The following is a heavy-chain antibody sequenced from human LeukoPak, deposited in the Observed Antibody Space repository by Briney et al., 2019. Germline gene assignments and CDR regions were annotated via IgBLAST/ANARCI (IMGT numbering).Heavy chain of an antibody. CDR3: ARHSSGGGPVDF. J-gene: IGHJ4*02. D-gene: IGHD2-8*02. V-gene: IGHV4-59*08. CDR2: IYYSGKT. CDR1: GGSINNYY. Sequence: SETLSLTCTVSGGSINNYYSGWIRQPPGQGLEWIGFIYYSGKTNYNPSLKSRVTISVDTSRNQFSLKLTSVTAADTAIYYCARHSSGGGPVDFWGQGTLATVSS.